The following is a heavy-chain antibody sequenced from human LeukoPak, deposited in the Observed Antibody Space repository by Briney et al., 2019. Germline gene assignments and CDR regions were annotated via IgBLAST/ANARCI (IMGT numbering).Heavy chain of an antibody. D-gene: IGHD3-10*01. CDR1: GGSISSSSYY. Sequence: SENPSLTCTVSGGSISSSSYYWGWIRQPPGKGLEWIGSIYYSGSTYYNPSLKSRVTISVDTSKNQFSLKLSSVTAADTAVYYCARHPGGLLWFGELLSFDYWGQGTLVTVSS. V-gene: IGHV4-39*01. CDR3: ARHPGGLLWFGELLSFDY. J-gene: IGHJ4*02. CDR2: IYYSGST.